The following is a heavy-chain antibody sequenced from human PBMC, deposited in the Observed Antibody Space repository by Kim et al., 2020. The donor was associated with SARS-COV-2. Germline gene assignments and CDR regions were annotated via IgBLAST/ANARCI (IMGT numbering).Heavy chain of an antibody. Sequence: GGSLRLSCAASGFTFSSYAMSWVRQAPGKGLEWVSAISGSGGSTYYADSVKGRFTISRDNSKNTLYLQMNCLRAEDTAVYYCAKGPAVAEYYQHWGQGTLDTVSS. CDR1: GFTFSSYA. D-gene: IGHD2-15*01. J-gene: IGHJ1*01. CDR2: ISGSGGST. CDR3: AKGPAVAEYYQH. V-gene: IGHV3-23*01.